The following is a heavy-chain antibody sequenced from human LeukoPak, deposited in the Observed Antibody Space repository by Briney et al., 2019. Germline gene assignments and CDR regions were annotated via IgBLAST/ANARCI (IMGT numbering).Heavy chain of an antibody. D-gene: IGHD1-1*01. CDR2: ISGSGGST. J-gene: IGHJ5*02. CDR1: GFTFSSYA. Sequence: GGSLRLSRAASGFTFSSYAMSWVRQAPGKGLEWVSAISGSGGSTYYADSVKGRFTISRDNSKNTLYLQMNSLRAEDTAVYYCAKDLVMNWNDDNWFDPWGQGTLVTVSS. CDR3: AKDLVMNWNDDNWFDP. V-gene: IGHV3-23*01.